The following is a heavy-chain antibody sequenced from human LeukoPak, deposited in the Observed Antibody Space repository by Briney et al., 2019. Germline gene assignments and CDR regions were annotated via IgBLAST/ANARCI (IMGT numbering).Heavy chain of an antibody. CDR2: INVGGASI. Sequence: GGSLRLSCVASGFTFDNYAMSLVRQAPGKGLEWVSSINVGGASIYYADSVKGRFTISRDNSKNTLFLQMDSLRAEDTAVYYCAKSRDVLTVIRIHFDSWGQGSQVTVSS. J-gene: IGHJ4*02. V-gene: IGHV3-23*01. D-gene: IGHD4-17*01. CDR1: GFTFDNYA. CDR3: AKSRDVLTVIRIHFDS.